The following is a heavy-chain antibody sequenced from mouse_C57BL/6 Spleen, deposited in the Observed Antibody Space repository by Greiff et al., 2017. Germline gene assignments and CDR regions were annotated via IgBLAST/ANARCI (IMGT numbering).Heavy chain of an antibody. CDR3: ARDTITRAMDY. Sequence: VQLQQSGAELVRPGTSVKVSCKASGYAFTNYLIEWVKQRPGQGLEWIGVINPGSGGPNYNEKFKGKATLTADKSSSTAYMQLSSLTSEDSAVYFCARDTITRAMDYWGQGTSVTVSS. CDR1: GYAFTNYL. J-gene: IGHJ4*01. V-gene: IGHV1-54*01. D-gene: IGHD2-4*01. CDR2: INPGSGGP.